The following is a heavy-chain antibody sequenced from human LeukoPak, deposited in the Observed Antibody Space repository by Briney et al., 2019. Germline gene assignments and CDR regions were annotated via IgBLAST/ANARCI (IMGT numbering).Heavy chain of an antibody. Sequence: ASVKVSCKASGGTFSSYAISWVRQAPGQGLEWMGWISAYNGNTNYAQKLQGRVTMTTDTSTSTAYMELRSLRSDDTAVYYCARDRYGWEQVDYWGQGTLVTVSS. CDR2: ISAYNGNT. J-gene: IGHJ4*02. V-gene: IGHV1-18*01. D-gene: IGHD1-26*01. CDR1: GGTFSSYA. CDR3: ARDRYGWEQVDY.